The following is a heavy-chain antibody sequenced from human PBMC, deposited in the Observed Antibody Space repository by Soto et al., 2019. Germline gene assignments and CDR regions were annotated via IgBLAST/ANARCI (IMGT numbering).Heavy chain of an antibody. D-gene: IGHD6-19*01. Sequence: QVQLVESGGGVVQPGRSLRLSCAASGFTFSSYGMHWVRQAPGKGLEWVAIIWSDGSNKYYADSVKGRFTISRDNSKNTLYLQMNSLRAEDTAVYYCASSSGWDRLDYWGQGTLVTVSS. V-gene: IGHV3-33*01. CDR3: ASSSGWDRLDY. J-gene: IGHJ4*02. CDR1: GFTFSSYG. CDR2: IWSDGSNK.